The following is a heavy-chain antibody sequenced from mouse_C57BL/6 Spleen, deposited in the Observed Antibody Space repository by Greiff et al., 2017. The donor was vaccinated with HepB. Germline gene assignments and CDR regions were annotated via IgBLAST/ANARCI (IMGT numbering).Heavy chain of an antibody. Sequence: EVKLMESGPGLVKPSQSLSLTCSVTGYSITSGYYWNWIRQFPGNKLEWMGYISYDGSNNYNPSLKNRISITRDTSKNQFFLKLNSVTTEDTATYYCARGGYYGSSYDYAMDYWGQGTSVTVSS. V-gene: IGHV3-6*01. CDR2: ISYDGSN. D-gene: IGHD1-1*01. CDR1: GYSITSGYY. CDR3: ARGGYYGSSYDYAMDY. J-gene: IGHJ4*01.